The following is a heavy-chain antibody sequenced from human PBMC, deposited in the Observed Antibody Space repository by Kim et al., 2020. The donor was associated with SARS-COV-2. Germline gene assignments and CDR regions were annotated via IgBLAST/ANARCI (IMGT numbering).Heavy chain of an antibody. D-gene: IGHD2-15*01. V-gene: IGHV3-30*07. Sequence: SVKGRFTISRENSKNPLYLQMKGLSAEDTAIFYCARYWGSCGGGTCYFDNWGQGTLVTVSS. J-gene: IGHJ4*02. CDR3: ARYWGSCGGGTCYFDN.